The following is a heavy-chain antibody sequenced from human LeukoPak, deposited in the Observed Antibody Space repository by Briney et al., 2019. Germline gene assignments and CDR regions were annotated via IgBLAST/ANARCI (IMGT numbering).Heavy chain of an antibody. V-gene: IGHV3-30*02. CDR2: IRYDGSNK. D-gene: IGHD2-15*01. CDR1: GFTFSSYG. Sequence: GGSLRLSCAASGFTFSSYGMHWVRQAPGKGLEWVAFIRYDGSNKYYADSVKGRFTISRDTSKNTLYLQMNSLRGEDTAVYYCAKDFGWSQDYWGQGTLVSVSS. CDR3: AKDFGWSQDY. J-gene: IGHJ4*02.